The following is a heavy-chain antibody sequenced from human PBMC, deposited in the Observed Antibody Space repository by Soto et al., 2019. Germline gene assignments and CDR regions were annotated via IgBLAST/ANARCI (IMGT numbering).Heavy chain of an antibody. Sequence: EVQLVESGGGLVQPGGSLRLSCAASGFTLSSYNMNWVRQAPGKGLEWVSYISGSSDTIYYADSVKGRSTISRDNAKNSLYLPMDSLRADDTAVYYWATDHGASTWFVGIYYYFGVDVWGQGTTVTVSS. V-gene: IGHV3-48*01. CDR2: ISGSSDTI. CDR3: ATDHGASTWFVGIYYYFGVDV. CDR1: GFTLSSYN. D-gene: IGHD6-13*01. J-gene: IGHJ6*02.